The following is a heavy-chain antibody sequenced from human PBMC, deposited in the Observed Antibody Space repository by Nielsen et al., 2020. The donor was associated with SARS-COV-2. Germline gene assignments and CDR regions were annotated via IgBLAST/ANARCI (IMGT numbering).Heavy chain of an antibody. V-gene: IGHV4-31*03. D-gene: IGHD3-3*01. CDR3: ARTLTIFGVGNWFDP. J-gene: IGHJ5*02. Sequence: TLSLTCTVSGGSISSGGYYWSWIRQHPGKGLEWIGYIYYSGSTYYNPSLKSRVTISVDTSKNQFPLKLSSVTAADTAVYYCARTLTIFGVGNWFDPWGQGTLVTVSS. CDR1: GGSISSGGYY. CDR2: IYYSGST.